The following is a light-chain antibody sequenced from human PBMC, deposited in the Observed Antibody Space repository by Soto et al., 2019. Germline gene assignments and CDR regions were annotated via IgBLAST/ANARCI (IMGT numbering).Light chain of an antibody. J-gene: IGKJ5*01. CDR1: QGISSL. V-gene: IGKV1-9*01. CDR3: QQLNSYPIT. CDR2: VAS. Sequence: DIQLTQSPSFLSASVGDRVTITCRASQGISSLLAWYQQQPGKAPKLLIYVASTLQSGVPSRFSGSGSGTEFTLTISGLQPEDFARYYCQQLNSYPITFGQGTRLEIK.